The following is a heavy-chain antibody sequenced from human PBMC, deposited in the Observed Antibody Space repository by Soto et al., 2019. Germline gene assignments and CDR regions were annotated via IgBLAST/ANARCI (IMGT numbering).Heavy chain of an antibody. CDR2: IWYDGSNK. D-gene: IGHD3-3*01. V-gene: IGHV3-33*01. J-gene: IGHJ6*03. Sequence: HPGGSLRLSCAASGFTFSSYGMHWVRQAPGKGLEWVAVIWYDGSNKYYADSVKGRFTISRDNSKNTLYLQMNSLRAEDTAVYYCARNYDFWSGYYPKVYYYYHMDVWGKGTTVTVSS. CDR1: GFTFSSYG. CDR3: ARNYDFWSGYYPKVYYYYHMDV.